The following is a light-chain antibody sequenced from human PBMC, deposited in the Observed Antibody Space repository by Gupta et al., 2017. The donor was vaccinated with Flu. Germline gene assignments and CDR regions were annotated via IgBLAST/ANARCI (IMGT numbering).Light chain of an antibody. J-gene: IGLJ3*02. V-gene: IGLV3-21*03. CDR1: NIASKR. Sequence: GKAATITCGGDNIASKRVHWYQQKPGQAPVLVVHDDFDRPSGIPERFSGSNSGNTATLTISRVEAGDEADYYCQLWDSSSDHVVFGGGTKLTVL. CDR2: DDF. CDR3: QLWDSSSDHVV.